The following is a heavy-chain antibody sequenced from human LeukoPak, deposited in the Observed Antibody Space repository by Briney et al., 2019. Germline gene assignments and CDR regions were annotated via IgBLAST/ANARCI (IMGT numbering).Heavy chain of an antibody. V-gene: IGHV3-23*01. J-gene: IGHJ4*02. Sequence: PGGSLRLSCAVSGFAFNTCAMTWVRQAPGKGLEWVSSISISGDNTFYADSVKGRFTISRDNSKNTLYLQMNSLRAEDTAVYYCARDGYSGYTNGDYFDYWGQGTLVTVSS. D-gene: IGHD5-12*01. CDR1: GFAFNTCA. CDR3: ARDGYSGYTNGDYFDY. CDR2: ISISGDNT.